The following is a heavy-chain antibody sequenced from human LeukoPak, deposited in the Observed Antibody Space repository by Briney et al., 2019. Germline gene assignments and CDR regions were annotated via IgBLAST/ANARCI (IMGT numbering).Heavy chain of an antibody. CDR2: IYYSGST. CDR3: ARQGGGFWYFDL. V-gene: IGHV4-59*08. D-gene: IGHD6-25*01. J-gene: IGHJ2*01. CDR1: GGSSSSYY. Sequence: SETLSLTCTVSGGSSSSYYWSWIRQPPGKGLEWIGYIYYSGSTNYNPSLKSRVTISVDTSKNQFSLKLSSVTAADTAVYYCARQGGGFWYFDLWGRGTLVTVSS.